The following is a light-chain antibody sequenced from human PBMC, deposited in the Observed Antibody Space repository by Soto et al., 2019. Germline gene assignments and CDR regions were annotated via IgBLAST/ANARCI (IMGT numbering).Light chain of an antibody. CDR2: GAR. Sequence: VLTRSPGTLSLSPGERATLACRASQSVTIGYLAWFQQKPGQAPRLLIYGARTRATGVPDRFSASGSGTDFSLTIIRLEPEDFAVYYCQQYGLSLCSFGDVSKV. J-gene: IGKJ4*01. V-gene: IGKV3-20*01. CDR1: QSVTIGY. CDR3: QQYGLSLCS.